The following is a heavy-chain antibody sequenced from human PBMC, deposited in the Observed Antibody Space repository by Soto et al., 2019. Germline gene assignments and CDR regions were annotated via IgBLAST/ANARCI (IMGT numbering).Heavy chain of an antibody. V-gene: IGHV3-30-3*01. CDR1: GFDFGGYA. J-gene: IGHJ4*02. CDR3: AREAFEVSGHYREDY. Sequence: QVHLVESGGGEVQPGTSLRLSCAASGFDFGGYAMHWIRQAPGKGLEWVAFLSHDASNPQYADFVKGRFTISRDNSKNTLYLQLNSLRPEDTAMYYCAREAFEVSGHYREDYWGQGTLVTVSA. D-gene: IGHD3-22*01. CDR2: LSHDASNP.